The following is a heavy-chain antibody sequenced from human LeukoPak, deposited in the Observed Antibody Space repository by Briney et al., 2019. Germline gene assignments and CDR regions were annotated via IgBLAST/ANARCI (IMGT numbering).Heavy chain of an antibody. D-gene: IGHD4-23*01. CDR1: GGSISSGGYY. V-gene: IGHV4-31*11. Sequence: SETLSLTCAVSGGSISSGGYYWSWIRQHPGKGLEWIGYIYYSGSTYYNPSLKSRVTISVDTSKNQFSLKLSSVTAADTAVYYCARELDYGGHMVDYWGQGTLVTVSS. CDR2: IYYSGST. J-gene: IGHJ4*02. CDR3: ARELDYGGHMVDY.